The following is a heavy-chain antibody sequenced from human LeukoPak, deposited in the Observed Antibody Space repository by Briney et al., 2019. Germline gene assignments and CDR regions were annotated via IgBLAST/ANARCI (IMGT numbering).Heavy chain of an antibody. J-gene: IGHJ4*02. CDR3: AKDHRAYCGGDCVDFDY. Sequence: PGGSLRLSCAASGFTFSSYGMHWVRQAPGKGLEGVGLIRFDGNNKYYADSVKGRFTISRDNSKNTLYLQMNSLSAEDTAVYYCAKDHRAYCGGDCVDFDYWGQGTLVTVSS. CDR2: IRFDGNNK. CDR1: GFTFSSYG. D-gene: IGHD2-21*02. V-gene: IGHV3-30*02.